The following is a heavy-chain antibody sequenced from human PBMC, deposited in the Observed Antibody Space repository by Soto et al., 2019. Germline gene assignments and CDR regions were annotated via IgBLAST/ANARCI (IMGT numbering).Heavy chain of an antibody. V-gene: IGHV4-59*01. J-gene: IGHJ3*02. Sequence: QVQLQESGPGLVKPSETLSLTCTVSGGSISSYYWSWIRQPPGKGLEWIGYIYYSGSTNYNPSLKSRVTISVDTSKNQFSLKLSSVTAADTAVYYCARARYIVVDHDAFDIWGQGTMVTVSS. CDR2: IYYSGST. CDR3: ARARYIVVDHDAFDI. CDR1: GGSISSYY. D-gene: IGHD2-21*01.